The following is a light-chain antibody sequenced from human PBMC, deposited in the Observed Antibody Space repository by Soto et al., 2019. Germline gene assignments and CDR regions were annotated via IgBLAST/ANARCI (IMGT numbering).Light chain of an antibody. V-gene: IGKV1D-16*01. Sequence: DIQMTQSPSSLSASVGDRVTITCRASQGIVSFLAWSQHKPGQAPKSPIKDASFLQSGVPTSFGGNGYETRLTLTVTALQPEDFATYYCQRYSNDPPTFGKGTRLEIK. CDR2: DAS. CDR1: QGIVSF. CDR3: QRYSNDPPT. J-gene: IGKJ5*01.